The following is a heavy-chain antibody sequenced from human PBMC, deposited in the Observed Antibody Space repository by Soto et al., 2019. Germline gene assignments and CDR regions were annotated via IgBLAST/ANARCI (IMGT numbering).Heavy chain of an antibody. J-gene: IGHJ4*02. CDR3: AKAGGSIVLMVYAIEIPLFDY. CDR1: GFTFSSYA. Sequence: GGSLRLSCAASGFTFSSYAMSWVRQAPGKGLEWVSAISGSGGSTYYADSVKGRFTISRDNSKNTLYLQMNSLRAEDTAVYYCAKAGGSIVLMVYAIEIPLFDYWGQGTLVTVSS. V-gene: IGHV3-23*01. CDR2: ISGSGGST. D-gene: IGHD2-8*01.